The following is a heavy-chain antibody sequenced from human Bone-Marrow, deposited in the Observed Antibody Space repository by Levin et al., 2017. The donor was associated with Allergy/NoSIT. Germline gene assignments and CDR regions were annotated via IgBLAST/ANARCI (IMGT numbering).Heavy chain of an antibody. V-gene: IGHV4-4*01. CDR1: GVSITPHHW. D-gene: IGHD3-10*01. CDR2: IFHTGDT. Sequence: SCAVSGVSITPHHWWFWVRQSPGKGLEWVGEIFHTGDTKYNPSLKSRATLSIDKSKDQFSLNLTSVTAADTATYFCARAGTTPVIERRPVGVWGKGTTVTVSS. J-gene: IGHJ6*04. CDR3: ARAGTTPVIERRPVGV.